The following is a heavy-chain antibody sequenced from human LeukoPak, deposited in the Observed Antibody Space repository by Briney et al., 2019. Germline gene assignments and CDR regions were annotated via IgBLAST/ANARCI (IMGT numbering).Heavy chain of an antibody. CDR2: ISGSGTGT. Sequence: GRSLKLSCAASGFTFSNYGMHWVRQAPGKGLEWVSTISGSGTGTYYADSLKGRYTISRDNSKNTLYLQMNSLRAEDTALYYCARGPRDYSNSNLDYWGQGTLVTVSS. V-gene: IGHV3-23*01. CDR3: ARGPRDYSNSNLDY. CDR1: GFTFSNYG. J-gene: IGHJ4*02. D-gene: IGHD4-11*01.